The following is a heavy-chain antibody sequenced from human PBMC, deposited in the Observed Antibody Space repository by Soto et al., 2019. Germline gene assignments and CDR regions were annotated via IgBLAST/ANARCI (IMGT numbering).Heavy chain of an antibody. J-gene: IGHJ4*02. Sequence: QVQLQESGPGLVKPSETLSLTCTVSGGSISSYYWRWIRQPPGKGLEWIGYIYYSGSTNYNPSLKSRVTISVDTSKNQFSLKLSSVTAADTAVYYCARGGSSGWTNYFDYWGQGTLVTVSS. D-gene: IGHD6-19*01. CDR1: GGSISSYY. CDR2: IYYSGST. V-gene: IGHV4-59*01. CDR3: ARGGSSGWTNYFDY.